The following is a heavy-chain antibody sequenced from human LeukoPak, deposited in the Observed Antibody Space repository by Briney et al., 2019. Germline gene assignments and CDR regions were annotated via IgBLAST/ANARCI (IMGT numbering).Heavy chain of an antibody. CDR2: IYYSGST. CDR3: ARRVARYSGYDFATEGDYFDY. V-gene: IGHV4-39*07. Sequence: SETLSLTCTVSGGSITGHYWNWIRQPPGKGLEWIGSIYYSGSTYYNPSLKSRVTISVDTSKNQFSLKLSSVTAADTAVYYCARRVARYSGYDFATEGDYFDYWGQGTLVTVSS. J-gene: IGHJ4*02. CDR1: GGSITGHY. D-gene: IGHD5-12*01.